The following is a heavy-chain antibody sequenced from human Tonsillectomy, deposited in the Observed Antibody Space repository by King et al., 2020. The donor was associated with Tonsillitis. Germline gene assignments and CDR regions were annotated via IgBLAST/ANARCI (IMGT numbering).Heavy chain of an antibody. CDR3: ARLTQTSYGDYPKAFDI. D-gene: IGHD4-17*01. Sequence: VQLQESGPGLVKPSETLSLSCTVSGGSMSSYCWSWIRQPPGKGLELIGYIYYSGGTNHNPSLKSRVTISVDKSKNQFSLKLSSVTAADTAVYYCARLTQTSYGDYPKAFDIWGHGTMVTVSS. CDR1: GGSMSSYC. V-gene: IGHV4-59*08. J-gene: IGHJ3*02. CDR2: IYYSGGT.